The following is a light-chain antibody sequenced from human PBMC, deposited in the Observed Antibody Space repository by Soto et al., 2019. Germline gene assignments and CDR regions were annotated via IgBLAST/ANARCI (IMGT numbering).Light chain of an antibody. J-gene: IGKJ1*01. CDR1: QSISNW. CDR3: QQYKSYSM. Sequence: DIQMTQSPSTLSASIGDRVTITCRASQSISNWLAWYQQKPGKAPKLLIYDASSLESGVPSRFSGSGSGTEFTLTISSLQPDDFATYHCQQYKSYSMFGQGTKV. V-gene: IGKV1-5*01. CDR2: DAS.